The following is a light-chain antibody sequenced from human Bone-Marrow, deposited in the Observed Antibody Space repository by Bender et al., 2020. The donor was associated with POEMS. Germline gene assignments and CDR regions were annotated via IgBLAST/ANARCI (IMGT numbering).Light chain of an antibody. V-gene: IGLV2-23*02. Sequence: QSALTQPASVSGSPGQSITISCTGTSSDVGSYNLVSWYQHHPGKAPQLIIYEVTKRPSGVSNRFSGSKSGNTASLTISGLQAEDEADYYCSSYAGTGAVFGGGTKLTVL. J-gene: IGLJ2*01. CDR1: SSDVGSYNL. CDR2: EVT. CDR3: SSYAGTGAV.